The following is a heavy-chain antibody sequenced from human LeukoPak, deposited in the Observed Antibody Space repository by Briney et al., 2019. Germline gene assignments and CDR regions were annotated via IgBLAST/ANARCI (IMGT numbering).Heavy chain of an antibody. V-gene: IGHV3-11*01. Sequence: PGGSLRLSCAASEFTFSDYYMSWIRQAPGKGLEWVSSISSSGSNIYYADSVKGRFTVSRDNSNNTLFLQMNSLRADDTAVYYCARGRRITVFGVVTQGAFDIWGQGTLVTVSS. D-gene: IGHD3-3*01. CDR1: EFTFSDYY. CDR3: ARGRRITVFGVVTQGAFDI. CDR2: ISSSGSNI. J-gene: IGHJ3*02.